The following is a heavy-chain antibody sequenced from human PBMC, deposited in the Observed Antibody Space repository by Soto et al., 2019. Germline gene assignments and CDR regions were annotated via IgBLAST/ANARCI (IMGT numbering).Heavy chain of an antibody. D-gene: IGHD6-13*01. Sequence: EVQLVQSGAEVKKPGESLKISCKASGYKFNIYWIAWVRQMPGKGLEWMGIIYPGDSDTRYSPSFQGQVTMSVDKSTSTAYLQWSSLKASDTAMYSCARRQQGAMDVWGQGTTVTVSS. V-gene: IGHV5-51*01. CDR3: ARRQQGAMDV. CDR2: IYPGDSDT. CDR1: GYKFNIYW. J-gene: IGHJ6*01.